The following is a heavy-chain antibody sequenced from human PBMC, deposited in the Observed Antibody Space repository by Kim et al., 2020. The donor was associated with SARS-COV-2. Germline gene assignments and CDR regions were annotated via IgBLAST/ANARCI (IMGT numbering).Heavy chain of an antibody. Sequence: SETLSLTCAVYGGSFSGYYWSWIRQPPGKGLEWIGEINHSGSTNYNPSLKSRVTISVDTSKNQFSLKLSSVTAPDTAVYYCARGGNYYGSGSYYLFDYWGQGTLVTVSS. V-gene: IGHV4-34*01. D-gene: IGHD3-10*01. CDR3: ARGGNYYGSGSYYLFDY. CDR2: INHSGST. J-gene: IGHJ4*02. CDR1: GGSFSGYY.